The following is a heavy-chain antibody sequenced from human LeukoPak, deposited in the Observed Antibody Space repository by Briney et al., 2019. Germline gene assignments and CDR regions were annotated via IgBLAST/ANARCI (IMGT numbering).Heavy chain of an antibody. CDR1: GGSISSYY. CDR3: ARSLGVLLWFGEQIFFDY. Sequence: SETLSLTCTVSGGSISSYYWSWIRQPPGKGLEWIGYIYYSGSTNYNPSLKSRVTISVDTSKNQFSLKLSSVTAADTAVYYCARSLGVLLWFGEQIFFDYWGQGTLVTVSS. V-gene: IGHV4-59*08. J-gene: IGHJ4*02. D-gene: IGHD3-10*01. CDR2: IYYSGST.